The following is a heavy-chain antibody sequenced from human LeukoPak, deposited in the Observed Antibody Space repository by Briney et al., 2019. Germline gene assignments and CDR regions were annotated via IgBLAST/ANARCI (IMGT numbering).Heavy chain of an antibody. CDR3: ARGDYETHGYQTR. J-gene: IGHJ4*02. CDR1: GYTFTSFA. CDR2: INTITGSP. D-gene: IGHD3-22*01. Sequence: ASVKVSFTASGYTFTSFAINWVRQAPGQGPEWMGWINTITGSPTYAQGFTGRFVFSLDTSVSTAYLQISSLKADDTAMYYCARGDYETHGYQTRWGQGTLVTVSS. V-gene: IGHV7-4-1*02.